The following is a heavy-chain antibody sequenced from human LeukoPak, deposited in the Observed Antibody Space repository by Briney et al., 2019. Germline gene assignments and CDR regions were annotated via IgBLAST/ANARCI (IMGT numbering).Heavy chain of an antibody. J-gene: IGHJ4*02. CDR2: IYHSGST. V-gene: IGHV4-4*02. CDR3: ARDLGYSYGYKRDY. CDR1: GGSISSSNW. D-gene: IGHD5-18*01. Sequence: SETLSLTCAVSGGSISSSNWWSWVRQPPGKGLEWIGEIYHSGSTNYNPSLKSRVTISVDKSKNQSSLKLSSVTAADTAVYYCARDLGYSYGYKRDYWGQGTLVTVSS.